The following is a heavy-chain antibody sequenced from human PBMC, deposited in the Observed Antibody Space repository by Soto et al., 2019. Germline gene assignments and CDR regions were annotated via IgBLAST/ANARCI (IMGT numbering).Heavy chain of an antibody. J-gene: IGHJ4*02. D-gene: IGHD3-16*01. CDR2: ISGSGGST. V-gene: IGHV3-23*01. CDR3: AKDGGPPYYFDY. Sequence: GGSMRLSCAASGFTFSSYAMSWVRQAPGKGLEWVSAISGSGGSTYYADSVKGRFTISRDNSKNTLYLQMNSLIAEDTAVYYCAKDGGPPYYFDYWGQGTLVTVSS. CDR1: GFTFSSYA.